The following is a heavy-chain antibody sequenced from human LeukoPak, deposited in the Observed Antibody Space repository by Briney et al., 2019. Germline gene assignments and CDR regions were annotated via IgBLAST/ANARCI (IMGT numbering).Heavy chain of an antibody. CDR1: GFTFSSYG. J-gene: IGHJ4*02. Sequence: PGGSLRLSCAASGFTFSSYGMHWVRQAPGKGLEWVSAISGSGGSTYYADSVKGRFTISRDNSKNTLYLQMNSLRAEDTAVYYCANAEYYDFWSGLNYWGQGTLVTVSS. CDR2: ISGSGGST. V-gene: IGHV3-23*01. CDR3: ANAEYYDFWSGLNY. D-gene: IGHD3-3*01.